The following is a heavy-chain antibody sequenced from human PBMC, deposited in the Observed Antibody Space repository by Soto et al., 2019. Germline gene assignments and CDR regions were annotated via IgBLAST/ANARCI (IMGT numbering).Heavy chain of an antibody. CDR3: ARAVRGSYYDY. D-gene: IGHD1-26*01. V-gene: IGHV4-30-4*01. CDR2: VFYSGTT. Sequence: QVQLQESGPGLVKPSQTLSLTCTVSGGSINSGDYYWSWIRQPPGKGLEWIGYVFYSGTTYYNPSLKSRVTISVDTSKNQFSLKLSSVTAADTAVYYCARAVRGSYYDYWGQGTLVTVSS. CDR1: GGSINSGDYY. J-gene: IGHJ4*02.